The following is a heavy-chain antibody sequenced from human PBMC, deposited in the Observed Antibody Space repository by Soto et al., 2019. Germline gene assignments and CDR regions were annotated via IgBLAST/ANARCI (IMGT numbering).Heavy chain of an antibody. CDR3: ARAVHTTIQGVRFRVDQ. V-gene: IGHV1-2*02. Sequence: QVQLVQSGAEMKKPGASVKVSCEASGYTFTAYYIHWVRQAPGQGLEWMGWINPNGGGTKYAQKFQGRVTMTRDTSINTAYMELTRLTSDDTAVYYCARAVHTTIQGVRFRVDQWGQGTLVTVSS. J-gene: IGHJ4*02. CDR2: INPNGGGT. CDR1: GYTFTAYY. D-gene: IGHD3-10*01.